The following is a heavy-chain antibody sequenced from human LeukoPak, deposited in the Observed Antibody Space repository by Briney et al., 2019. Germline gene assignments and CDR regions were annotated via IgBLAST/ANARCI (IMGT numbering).Heavy chain of an antibody. CDR2: ISDDGSYK. J-gene: IGHJ4*02. D-gene: IGHD5-18*01. CDR3: AKHKAWIQLLPDY. Sequence: GGSLRLSCAASGFTFSSYGMYWIRQPPGKGLEWVAVISDDGSYKYYADSVKGRFTISRDNSKSTLYLQMNSLRTEDTAVYFCAKHKAWIQLLPDYWGQGTLVTVSS. V-gene: IGHV3-30*18. CDR1: GFTFSSYG.